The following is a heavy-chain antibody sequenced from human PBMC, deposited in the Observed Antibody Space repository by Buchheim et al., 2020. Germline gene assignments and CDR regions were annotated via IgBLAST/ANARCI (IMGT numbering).Heavy chain of an antibody. CDR2: IWYDGSNK. Sequence: QVQLVESGGGVVQPGRSLRLSCAASGFTFSSYGMHWVRQAPGKGREGVAVIWYDGSNKYYADSVKGRFTISRDNSKNKLDMQMDSLRAEDTAVYYCARDPLLRPFWSGSPYYGMDVWGQGTT. V-gene: IGHV3-33*01. CDR3: ARDPLLRPFWSGSPYYGMDV. D-gene: IGHD3-3*01. J-gene: IGHJ6*02. CDR1: GFTFSSYG.